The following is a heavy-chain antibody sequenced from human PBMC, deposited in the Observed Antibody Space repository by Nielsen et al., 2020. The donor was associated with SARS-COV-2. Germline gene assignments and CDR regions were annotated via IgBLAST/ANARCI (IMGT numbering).Heavy chain of an antibody. CDR1: GFTFSSYG. V-gene: IGHV3-33*01. Sequence: GGSLRLSCAASGFTFSSYGMHWVRQAPGKGLEWVAVIWYDGSNKYYADSVKGRFTIPRDNSKNTLYLQMNSLRAEDTAVYYCASRNDYGDYEVDYWGQGTLVTVSS. CDR3: ASRNDYGDYEVDY. CDR2: IWYDGSNK. D-gene: IGHD4-17*01. J-gene: IGHJ4*02.